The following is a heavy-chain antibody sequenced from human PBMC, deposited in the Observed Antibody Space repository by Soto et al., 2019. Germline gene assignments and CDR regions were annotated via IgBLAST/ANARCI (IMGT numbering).Heavy chain of an antibody. CDR2: IYYSGST. V-gene: IGHV4-59*01. Sequence: PSETLSLTCTVSGGSISSYYWSWSRQPPGKGLEWIGYIYYSGSTNYNPSLKSRVTISVDTSKNQFSLKLSSVTAADTAGYYCARDEIRGWYKDWGQGTLVIV. CDR3: ARDEIRGWYKD. J-gene: IGHJ4*02. D-gene: IGHD6-19*01. CDR1: GGSISSYY.